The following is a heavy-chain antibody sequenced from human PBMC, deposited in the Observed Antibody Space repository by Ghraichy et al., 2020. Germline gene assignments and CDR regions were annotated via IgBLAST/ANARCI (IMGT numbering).Heavy chain of an antibody. V-gene: IGHV3-23*01. Sequence: GSLRLSCAASGFTFSSYAMSWVRQAPGKGLEWVSAISGSGGSTYYADSVKGRFTISRDNSKKTLYLQMNSLRAEDTAVYYCARLKRATGEDIVVVVAAPGDYWGQGTLVTVSS. CDR2: ISGSGGST. D-gene: IGHD2-15*01. CDR1: GFTFSSYA. CDR3: ARLKRATGEDIVVVVAAPGDY. J-gene: IGHJ4*02.